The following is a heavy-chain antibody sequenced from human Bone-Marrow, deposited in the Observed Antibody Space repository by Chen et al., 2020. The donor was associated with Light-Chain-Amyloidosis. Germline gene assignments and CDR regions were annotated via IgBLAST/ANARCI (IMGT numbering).Heavy chain of an antibody. D-gene: IGHD6-6*01. CDR3: ATAYHSSSSWKAGKDGMDV. V-gene: IGHV1-3*01. J-gene: IGHJ6*02. CDR1: GYAFSNCG. Sequence: QVQLVQSGAEVKKPGASVKVSCKASGYAFSNCGIHWVRQAPGQRLEWMGWISAGSGSTKDSQKFQGRVTSTRDTSASTAYMYLSSLKSEDTAVFYCATAYHSSSSWKAGKDGMDVWGQGTTVTVSS. CDR2: ISAGSGST.